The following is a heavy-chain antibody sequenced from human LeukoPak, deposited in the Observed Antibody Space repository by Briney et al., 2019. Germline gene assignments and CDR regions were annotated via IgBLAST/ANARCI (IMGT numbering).Heavy chain of an antibody. V-gene: IGHV3-30-3*01. Sequence: PGGSLRLSCAASGFTFSSYAMHWVRQAPGKGLEWVAVISYDGSNKYYADSVKGRFTISRDNSKNTLYLQMNSLRAEDTAVYYCARDLQLLVDYWGQGTLVTVSS. CDR3: ARDLQLLVDY. D-gene: IGHD2-2*01. CDR2: ISYDGSNK. CDR1: GFTFSSYA. J-gene: IGHJ4*02.